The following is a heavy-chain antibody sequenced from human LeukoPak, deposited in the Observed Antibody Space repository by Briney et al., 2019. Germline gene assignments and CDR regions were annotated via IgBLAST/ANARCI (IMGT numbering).Heavy chain of an antibody. J-gene: IGHJ6*03. Sequence: SETLSLTCAVYGGSFSDNFWSWIRQPPRKGREWIVNINHRGNTNYNTSLKTPVTISVDTSKNQFYLRLMSLTAAETDVYYCARAPRSDSNWSHYYYYMDVWDKGTTVTVSS. CDR1: GGSFSDNF. CDR2: INHRGNT. CDR3: ARAPRSDSNWSHYYYYMDV. D-gene: IGHD6-13*01. V-gene: IGHV4-34*01.